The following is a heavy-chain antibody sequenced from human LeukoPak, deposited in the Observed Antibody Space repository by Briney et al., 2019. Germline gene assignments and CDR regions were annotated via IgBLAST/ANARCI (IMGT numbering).Heavy chain of an antibody. D-gene: IGHD3-10*01. J-gene: IGHJ4*02. V-gene: IGHV4-34*01. Sequence: KPSETLSLTCAVYGGSFSGYYWSWIRQPPGKGLEWIGEINHSGSTNYNPSLKSRVTISVDTSKNQFSLKLSSVTAAGTAVYYCARGYYYGSGSYRPGAEFDYWGQGTLVTVSS. CDR2: INHSGST. CDR1: GGSFSGYY. CDR3: ARGYYYGSGSYRPGAEFDY.